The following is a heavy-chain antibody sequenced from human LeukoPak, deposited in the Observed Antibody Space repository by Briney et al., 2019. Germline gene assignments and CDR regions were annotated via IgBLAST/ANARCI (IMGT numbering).Heavy chain of an antibody. D-gene: IGHD6-6*01. V-gene: IGHV4-34*01. CDR1: GGSFSGYY. Sequence: SETLSLTCAVYGGSFSGYYWSWIRQPPGKGLEWIGEINHSGSTNYNPSLKSRVTISVDTSKNQFSLKLSSVTAADTAVYYCARVGRLRILAARPFSRFDPWGQGTLVTVSS. CDR2: INHSGST. J-gene: IGHJ5*02. CDR3: ARVGRLRILAARPFSRFDP.